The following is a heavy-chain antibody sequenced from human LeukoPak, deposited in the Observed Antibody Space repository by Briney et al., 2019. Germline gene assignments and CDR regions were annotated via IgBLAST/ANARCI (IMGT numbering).Heavy chain of an antibody. D-gene: IGHD3-22*01. CDR3: ASLTMIVVP. CDR1: GFTFSSYS. CDR2: INHSGST. V-gene: IGHV4-34*01. Sequence: GSLRLSCAASGFTFSSYSMNWVRQAPGKGLEWIGEINHSGSTNYNPSLKSRVTISVDTSKNQFSLKLSSVTAADTAVYYCASLTMIVVPWGQGTLVTVSS. J-gene: IGHJ4*02.